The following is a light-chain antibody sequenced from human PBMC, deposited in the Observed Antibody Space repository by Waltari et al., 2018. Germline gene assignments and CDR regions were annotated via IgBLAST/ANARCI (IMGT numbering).Light chain of an antibody. CDR2: GAS. Sequence: DIVMTQSPATLSVSPGEVATLSCSASQSIGSNLAWYQHKPGQAPRFLIYGASTRATGIPARFSGSGSGTEFTLTISSLQSADFAVYYCQQYNNWPETFGQGTKVEIK. V-gene: IGKV3-15*01. CDR1: QSIGSN. CDR3: QQYNNWPET. J-gene: IGKJ1*01.